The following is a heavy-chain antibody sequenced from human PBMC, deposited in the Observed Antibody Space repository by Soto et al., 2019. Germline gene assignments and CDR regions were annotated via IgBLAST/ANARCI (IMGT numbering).Heavy chain of an antibody. Sequence: QVQLVQSGAEVKKPGASVKVSCKASGYTFTSYGISWVRQAPGQGLEWMGWISAYKGNTNYAKKLRGRVTMNTDTATGTAYMDRRSLRSDDSAVYYSARVHDPYVCGGSCDLSWFDPWGQGTLVTVSS. J-gene: IGHJ5*02. CDR2: ISAYKGNT. V-gene: IGHV1-18*01. D-gene: IGHD2-15*01. CDR1: GYTFTSYG. CDR3: ARVHDPYVCGGSCDLSWFDP.